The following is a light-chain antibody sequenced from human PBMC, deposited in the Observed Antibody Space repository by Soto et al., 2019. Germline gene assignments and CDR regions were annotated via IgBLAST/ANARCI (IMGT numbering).Light chain of an antibody. J-gene: IGLJ1*01. CDR2: EVS. CDR1: SSDVGGYDY. V-gene: IGLV2-14*01. CDR3: SSYTTTSTLL. Sequence: QSALTQPASVSGSPGQSITISFTGTSSDVGGYDYVSWYQQHPDKAPKLMISEVSNRPSGVSNRFSGSKSGNTASLTISGLQAEDEADYYCSSYTTTSTLLFGTGTKVTVL.